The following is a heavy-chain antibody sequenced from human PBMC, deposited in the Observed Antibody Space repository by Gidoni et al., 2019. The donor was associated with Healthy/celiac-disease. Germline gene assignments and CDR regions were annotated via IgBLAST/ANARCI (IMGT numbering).Heavy chain of an antibody. CDR3: AREPKPGYCSGGSCYKISGRSSVSSATFDP. D-gene: IGHD2-15*01. V-gene: IGHV1-46*01. Sequence: QVQLVQSGAEVKKPGASVKVSCKASGYTFTSYYMHWVRQAPGQGLEWMGIINPSGGSTSYAQKFQGRVTMTRDTSTSTVYMELSSLRSEDTAVYYCAREPKPGYCSGGSCYKISGRSSVSSATFDPWGQGTLVTVSS. CDR1: GYTFTSYY. J-gene: IGHJ5*02. CDR2: INPSGGST.